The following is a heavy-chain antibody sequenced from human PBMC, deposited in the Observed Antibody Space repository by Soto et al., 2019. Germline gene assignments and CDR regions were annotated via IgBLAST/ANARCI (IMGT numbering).Heavy chain of an antibody. J-gene: IGHJ4*02. CDR1: GGSVSSGSYY. CDR2: IYYSGST. Sequence: SETLSLTCTVSGGSVSSGSYYWSWIRQPPGKGLEWIGYIYYSGSTNYNPSLKSRVTISVDTSKNQFSLKLSSVTAADTAVYYCARSSGLWALDYWGQGTLVTVS. V-gene: IGHV4-61*01. CDR3: ARSSGLWALDY. D-gene: IGHD2-8*02.